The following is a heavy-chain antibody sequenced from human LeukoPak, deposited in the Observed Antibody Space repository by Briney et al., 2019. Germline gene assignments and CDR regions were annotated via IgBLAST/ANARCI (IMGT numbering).Heavy chain of an antibody. CDR3: ARDRGPGWFDP. CDR1: GFSVSSNY. CDR2: IYSTGTI. V-gene: IGHV3-66*03. D-gene: IGHD3-10*01. J-gene: IGHJ5*02. Sequence: GGSLRLSCAASGFSVSSNYVSWVRKAQGPGMEWVSVIYSTGTIFYADSVKGRFTTSRDNSKNTVNLQMNSLRPEDTAVYYCARDRGPGWFDPWGQGTLVTVSS.